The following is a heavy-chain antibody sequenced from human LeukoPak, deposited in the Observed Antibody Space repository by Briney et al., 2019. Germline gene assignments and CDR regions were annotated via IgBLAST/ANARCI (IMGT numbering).Heavy chain of an antibody. Sequence: PGRSLRLSCAASGFTFDDYAMHWVRHAPGKGLEWVSGISWNSGSIGYADSVKGRFTISRDNAKNSLYLQMNSLRAEDTALYYCAKAYGDYVGDAFDIWGQGTMVTVSS. V-gene: IGHV3-9*01. D-gene: IGHD4-17*01. J-gene: IGHJ3*02. CDR2: ISWNSGSI. CDR1: GFTFDDYA. CDR3: AKAYGDYVGDAFDI.